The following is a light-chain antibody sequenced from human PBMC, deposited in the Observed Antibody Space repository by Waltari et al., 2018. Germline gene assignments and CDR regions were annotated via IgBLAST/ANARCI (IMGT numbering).Light chain of an antibody. CDR3: SSYTTSSTLV. J-gene: IGLJ2*01. CDR1: SSDVGGYNY. V-gene: IGLV2-14*01. Sequence: QSALTQPASVSGSPGPSITISCPGTSSDVGGYNYASWYQQHPDKAPKLMIYDVSKLPSGVSKCVSGSKSGNTASLTISGLQAEDETDYYCSSYTTSSTLVFGGGTKLTVL. CDR2: DVS.